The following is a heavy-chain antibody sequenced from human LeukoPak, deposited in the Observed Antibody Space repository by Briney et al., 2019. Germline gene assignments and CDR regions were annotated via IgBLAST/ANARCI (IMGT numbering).Heavy chain of an antibody. V-gene: IGHV3-23*01. CDR1: GFTFSSYA. J-gene: IGHJ4*02. CDR3: AKYSNYGSYFDY. CDR2: ISGSGGST. D-gene: IGHD4-11*01. Sequence: GGSLRLSCAASGFTFSSYAMSWVRQAPGKGLGWVSAISGSGGSTYYADSVKGRFTISRDNSKNTLYLQMNSLRAEDTAVYYCAKYSNYGSYFDYWGQGTLVTVSS.